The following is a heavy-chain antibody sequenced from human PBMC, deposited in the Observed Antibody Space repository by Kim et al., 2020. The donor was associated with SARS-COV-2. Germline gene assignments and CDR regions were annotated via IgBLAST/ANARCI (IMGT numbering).Heavy chain of an antibody. CDR3: VRDVAVAGDGLDV. V-gene: IGHV1-18*01. J-gene: IGHJ6*02. D-gene: IGHD6-19*01. Sequence: ASVKVSCKASGYTFSSYCISWVRQAPGQGLEWMGWISANIENRKSAQKFQGRVSMTTDTSTSTAYMELRSLRFDDTAVYYCVRDVAVAGDGLDVWGQGTTVTVSS. CDR1: GYTFSSYC. CDR2: ISANIENR.